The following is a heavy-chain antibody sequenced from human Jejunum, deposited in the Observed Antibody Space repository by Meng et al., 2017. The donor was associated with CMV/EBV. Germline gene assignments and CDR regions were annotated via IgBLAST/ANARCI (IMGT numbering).Heavy chain of an antibody. CDR3: TTGWDQYFDF. D-gene: IGHD1-26*01. CDR1: DFALNGAW. V-gene: IGHV3-15*07. CDR2: VKSASAGGAA. J-gene: IGHJ4*02. Sequence: CVASDFALNGAWMNWVRQAPGKGLGWVGRVKSASAGGAADAAAPVKGRFTVSRDDSRKTVHLQMDNLKIEDTAVYYCTTGWDQYFDFWGQGALVTVSS.